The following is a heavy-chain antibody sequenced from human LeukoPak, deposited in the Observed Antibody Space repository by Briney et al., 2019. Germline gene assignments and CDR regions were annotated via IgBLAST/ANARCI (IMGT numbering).Heavy chain of an antibody. CDR3: ARGYSYGSDY. CDR1: GFTFDDYG. V-gene: IGHV3-20*04. CDR2: INWNGGST. J-gene: IGHJ4*02. D-gene: IGHD5-18*01. Sequence: GGSLRLSCAASGFTFDDYGMSWVRQAPGKGLEWVSGINWNGGSTGYADSVRGRFTISRDNAKNTLYLQMNSLRAEDTAVYYCARGYSYGSDYWGQGTLVTVSS.